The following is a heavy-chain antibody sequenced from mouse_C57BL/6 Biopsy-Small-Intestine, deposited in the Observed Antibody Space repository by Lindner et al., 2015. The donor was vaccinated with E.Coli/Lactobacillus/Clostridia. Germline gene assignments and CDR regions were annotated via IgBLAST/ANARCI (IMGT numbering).Heavy chain of an antibody. J-gene: IGHJ4*01. CDR3: VRGDGDYGYYAMDY. D-gene: IGHD2-13*01. CDR2: IRSKSSNYAT. V-gene: IGHV10-3*01. CDR1: FHLQYLC. Sequence: VQLQESWWRIGADLRIIRTLMCRLWFHLQYLCHALGPPGSRKGLEWVAHIRSKSSNYATYYADSVKGRFTISRDDSQSMLYLQMNNLKTEDTAMYYCVRGDGDYGYYAMDYWGQGTSVTVSS.